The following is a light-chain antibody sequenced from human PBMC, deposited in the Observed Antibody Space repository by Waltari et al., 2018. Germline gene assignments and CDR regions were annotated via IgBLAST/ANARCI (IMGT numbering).Light chain of an antibody. Sequence: DVVMTQSPLSLPVTPGQAASISCKSSQRLVHSDGNTHLNWFQPRPGQSPRRLIYRVSNRDSGVPDRFSGSGSGTDFTLKISRVEAEDVGVYYCMQGTHWPYTFGQGTKLDIK. CDR3: MQGTHWPYT. V-gene: IGKV2-30*02. CDR1: QRLVHSDGNTH. J-gene: IGKJ2*01. CDR2: RVS.